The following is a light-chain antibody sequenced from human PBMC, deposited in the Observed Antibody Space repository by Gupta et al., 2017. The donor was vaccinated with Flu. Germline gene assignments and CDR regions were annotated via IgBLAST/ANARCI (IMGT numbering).Light chain of an antibody. J-gene: IGLJ3*02. CDR2: DVS. Sequence: QSALTQPRSVSGSPGPSVTISCTGTNSDVGGYNYVSWCQQHPGKAPKLIIYDVSKRPSGVPDRFSGSKSGNTASLTISGLQAEDEADYYCCSYAGAYTWVFGGGTKLTVL. CDR3: CSYAGAYTWV. CDR1: NSDVGGYNY. V-gene: IGLV2-11*01.